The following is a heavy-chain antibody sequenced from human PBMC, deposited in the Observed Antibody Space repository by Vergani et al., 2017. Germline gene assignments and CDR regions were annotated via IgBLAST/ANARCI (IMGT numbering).Heavy chain of an antibody. J-gene: IGHJ6*02. Sequence: EVQLVESGGGLVKPGGSLRLSCAASGFTFSSYWMSWVRQAPGKGLEWVANIKQDGREKYYVESVKGRFTITRDKAKNSRYLQMNSLRAEDTAVYYCARESPVLGYDDYYGMDVGGQGTTVTVSS. V-gene: IGHV3-7*01. D-gene: IGHD2-8*02. CDR3: ARESPVLGYDDYYGMDV. CDR1: GFTFSSYW. CDR2: IKQDGREK.